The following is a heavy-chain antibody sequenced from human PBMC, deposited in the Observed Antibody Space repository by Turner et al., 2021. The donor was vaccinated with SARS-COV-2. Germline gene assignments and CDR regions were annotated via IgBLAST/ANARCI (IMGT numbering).Heavy chain of an antibody. V-gene: IGHV4-39*01. CDR2: IYYGGSK. CDR1: GFSISSDSYY. CDR3: ARLDYYDTGGPYYFDL. Sequence: QLQLPESGPGLVNPSESLSLSCTVAGFSISSDSYYWGWILHPPGKGLGWIANIYYGGSKYYNPSLKSRVTISVDKSKNQFYLKLSSVSAADTALYYCARLDYYDTGGPYYFDLWGQGTLVTVSS. D-gene: IGHD3-22*01. J-gene: IGHJ4*02.